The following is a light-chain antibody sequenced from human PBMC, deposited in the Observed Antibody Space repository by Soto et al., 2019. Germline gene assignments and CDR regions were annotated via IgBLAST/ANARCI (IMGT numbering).Light chain of an antibody. Sequence: QSALTQPPSASGSPGQSVAISCTGTSSDVGGYNYVSWYQQHPGKAPKLMICDVTNRPSGVSNRFSGSKSGNTASLTISGLRSEDEADYYCSSYTSSSTYVFGTGTKLTVL. CDR1: SSDVGGYNY. CDR2: DVT. CDR3: SSYTSSSTYV. J-gene: IGLJ1*01. V-gene: IGLV2-14*01.